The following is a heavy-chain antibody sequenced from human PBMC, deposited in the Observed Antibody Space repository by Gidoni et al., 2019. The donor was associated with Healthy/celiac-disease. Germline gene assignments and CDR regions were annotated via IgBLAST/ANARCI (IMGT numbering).Heavy chain of an antibody. CDR3: ARDRITMVRGCAEMDV. D-gene: IGHD3-10*01. Sequence: QVQLVQSGAEVKKPGASVKVSCQASGYTFTSNGISWVRQAPGQGLEWMGLISAHNGNTNYAQKLQDRVTMTTDTSTSTAYMELRSLRSDDTAVYYCARDRITMVRGCAEMDVWGKGTTVTVSS. J-gene: IGHJ6*04. CDR1: GYTFTSNG. V-gene: IGHV1-18*01. CDR2: ISAHNGNT.